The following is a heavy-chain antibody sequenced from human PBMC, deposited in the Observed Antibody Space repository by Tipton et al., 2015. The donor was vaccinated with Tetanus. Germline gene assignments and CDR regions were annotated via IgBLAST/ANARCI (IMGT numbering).Heavy chain of an antibody. J-gene: IGHJ4*02. CDR1: GGSLFSGHY. CDR2: INPSGGA. V-gene: IGHV4-34*01. Sequence: LSLTCSVSGGSLFSGHYWSWIRQPTGEGLEWIEEINPSGGASYNPSLKSRVTISVDTSKNQFSLKMGSVTAADTALYFCARLAWRPDTSIITAPRFFDKWGKGTLVTVSS. CDR3: ARLAWRPDTSIITAPRFFDK. D-gene: IGHD6-6*01.